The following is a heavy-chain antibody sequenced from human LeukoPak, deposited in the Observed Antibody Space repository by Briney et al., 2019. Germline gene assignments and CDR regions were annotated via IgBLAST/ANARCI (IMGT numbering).Heavy chain of an antibody. Sequence: SETLSLTCTVSGGSISSSSYYWGWIRQPPGKGLEWIGSVYYSGSTYYNPSLKSRVTISVDTSKNQFSLKLSSVTAADTAVYYCARQRDYYDSSGYFDYWGQGTLVTVSS. CDR3: ARQRDYYDSSGYFDY. CDR1: GGSISSSSYY. CDR2: VYYSGST. D-gene: IGHD3-22*01. J-gene: IGHJ4*02. V-gene: IGHV4-39*01.